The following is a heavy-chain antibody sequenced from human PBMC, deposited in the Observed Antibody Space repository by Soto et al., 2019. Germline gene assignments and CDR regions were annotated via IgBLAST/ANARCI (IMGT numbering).Heavy chain of an antibody. V-gene: IGHV4-34*01. D-gene: IGHD2-2*01. Sequence: SETLSLTCAVYGGSFSGYYWSWIRQPPGKGLEWIGEINHSGSTNYNPSLKSRVTISVDTSKNQFSLKLSSVTAADTAVYYCARSPKSIVVPAARGSWFDPWGQGTLVTVSS. CDR2: INHSGST. J-gene: IGHJ5*02. CDR3: ARSPKSIVVPAARGSWFDP. CDR1: GGSFSGYY.